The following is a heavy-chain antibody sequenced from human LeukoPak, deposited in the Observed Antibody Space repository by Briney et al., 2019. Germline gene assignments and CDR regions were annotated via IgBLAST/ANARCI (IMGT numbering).Heavy chain of an antibody. Sequence: GGSLRLSCAASGFTFSSYWMSWVRQAPGKGLEWVANIKQDGDEKYYVDSVRGRFTISRENATNSLYLQMNSLRAEDTAVYYCARLAPDGYYFLGMDVWGQGTTVTVSS. CDR1: GFTFSSYW. CDR3: ARLAPDGYYFLGMDV. V-gene: IGHV3-7*01. CDR2: IKQDGDEK. D-gene: IGHD5-24*01. J-gene: IGHJ6*02.